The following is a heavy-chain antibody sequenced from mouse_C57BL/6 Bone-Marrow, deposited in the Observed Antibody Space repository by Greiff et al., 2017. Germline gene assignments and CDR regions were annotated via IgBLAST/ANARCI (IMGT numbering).Heavy chain of an antibody. Sequence: EVKLVESGGGLVKPGGSLKLSCAASGFTFSSYAMSWVRQTPEKRLEWVATISDGGSYTYYPDNVKGRFTISRDNAKNTLYLQMSHLKAEDTAMYYCARASNWDGAYWGQGTLVTVSA. J-gene: IGHJ3*01. V-gene: IGHV5-4*03. CDR1: GFTFSSYA. CDR2: ISDGGSYT. D-gene: IGHD4-1*01. CDR3: ARASNWDGAY.